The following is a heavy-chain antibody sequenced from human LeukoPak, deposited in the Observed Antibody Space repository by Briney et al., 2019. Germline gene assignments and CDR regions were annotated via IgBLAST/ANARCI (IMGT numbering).Heavy chain of an antibody. D-gene: IGHD6-13*01. J-gene: IGHJ4*02. CDR3: ARSGIAAAKYYFDY. CDR2: ISYDGSNK. V-gene: IGHV3-30-3*01. CDR1: GFTFSSYA. Sequence: GGSLRLSCAASGFTFSSYAMHWVRQAPGKGLEWVAVISYDGSNKYYADSVKGRFTISRDNSKNTLYLQMNSLRAEDTAVYYCARSGIAAAKYYFDYWGQGTLVTVSS.